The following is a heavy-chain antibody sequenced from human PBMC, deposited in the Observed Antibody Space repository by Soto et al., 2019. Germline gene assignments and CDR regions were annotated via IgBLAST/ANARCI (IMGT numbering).Heavy chain of an antibody. CDR3: ARVGSSYDSSGSRAFDY. Sequence: SETLSLTCAVYGESFSGYYWSWIRQPPGKGLEWIGEINHSGSTNYNPSLKSRVTISVDTSKNQFSLKLSSVTAADTAVYYCARVGSSYDSSGSRAFDYSGQGTLVTVSS. J-gene: IGHJ4*02. CDR2: INHSGST. D-gene: IGHD3-22*01. V-gene: IGHV4-34*01. CDR1: GESFSGYY.